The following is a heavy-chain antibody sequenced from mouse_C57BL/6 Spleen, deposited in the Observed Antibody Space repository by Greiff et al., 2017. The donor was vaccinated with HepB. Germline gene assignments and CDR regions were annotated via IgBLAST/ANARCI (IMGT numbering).Heavy chain of an antibody. CDR1: GYSFTDYN. D-gene: IGHD2-2*01. J-gene: IGHJ4*01. Sequence: VQLQQSGPELVKPGASVKISCKASGYSFTDYNMNWVQQGNGKSLEWIGVISPNVGTTSYNQKFKGKATLTVDQSSSTAYLQLTSLTSEDSAVYSCARGYYGYDGAMDYWGQGTSVPVSS. CDR3: ARGYYGYDGAMDY. V-gene: IGHV1-39*01. CDR2: ISPNVGTT.